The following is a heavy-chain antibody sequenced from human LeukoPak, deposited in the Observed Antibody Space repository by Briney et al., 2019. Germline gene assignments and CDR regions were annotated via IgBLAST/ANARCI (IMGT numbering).Heavy chain of an antibody. CDR3: AKIWFGEASYYFDS. CDR1: GFTFSNYA. D-gene: IGHD3-10*01. CDR2: ISGSGGTP. Sequence: PGGSLRLSCAASGFTFSNYAMTWVRQAPGKGLECVSSISGSGGTPYYADSVEGRFTISRDNSKNTVYLQMNSLRAADMAVYYCAKIWFGEASYYFDSWGQGTLVTVSS. J-gene: IGHJ4*02. V-gene: IGHV3-23*01.